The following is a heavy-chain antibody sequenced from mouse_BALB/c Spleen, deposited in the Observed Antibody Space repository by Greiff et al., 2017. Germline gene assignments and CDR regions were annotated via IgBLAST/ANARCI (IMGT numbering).Heavy chain of an antibody. CDR1: GFTYSSFG. CDR3: ARSVDTTATPFAY. V-gene: IGHV5-17*02. Sequence: EVKLMESGGGLVQPGGSRKLSCAASGFTYSSFGMHWVRQAPEKGLEWVAYISSGSSTIYYADTVKGRFTISRDNPKNTLFLQMTSLRSEDTAMYYCARSVDTTATPFAYWGQGTLVTVSA. CDR2: ISSGSSTI. D-gene: IGHD1-2*01. J-gene: IGHJ3*01.